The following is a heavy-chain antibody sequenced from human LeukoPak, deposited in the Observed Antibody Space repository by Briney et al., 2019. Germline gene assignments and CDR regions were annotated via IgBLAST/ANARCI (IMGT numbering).Heavy chain of an antibody. Sequence: SGGSLRLSCAASGFTFSNYWLHWVRQAPGKGLVWVSRVNFDGTTTNYADSVKGRLTISRDNTKTTLYLQMNSLRVEDTAVYYCSRLSDTEGSSTSYRASDIWGQGTMVTVSS. CDR3: SRLSDTEGSSTSYRASDI. V-gene: IGHV3-74*01. J-gene: IGHJ3*02. CDR2: VNFDGTTT. D-gene: IGHD2-2*01. CDR1: GFTFSNYW.